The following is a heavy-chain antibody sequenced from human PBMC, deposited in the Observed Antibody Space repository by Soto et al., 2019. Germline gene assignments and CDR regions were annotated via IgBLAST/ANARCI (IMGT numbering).Heavy chain of an antibody. D-gene: IGHD6-19*01. J-gene: IGHJ5*02. Sequence: TGGSLRLSCAASGFTFSSYSMNWVRQAPGKGLEWVSSISSSSSYIYYADSVKGRFTISRDNAKNSLYLQMNSLRAEDTAVYYCAIDPAMYSSGRRPGYWFDPWGQGTLVTVSS. V-gene: IGHV3-21*01. CDR3: AIDPAMYSSGRRPGYWFDP. CDR2: ISSSSSYI. CDR1: GFTFSSYS.